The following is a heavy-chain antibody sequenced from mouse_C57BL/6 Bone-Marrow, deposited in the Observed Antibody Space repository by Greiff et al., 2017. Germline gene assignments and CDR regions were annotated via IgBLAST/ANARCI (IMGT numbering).Heavy chain of an antibody. CDR3: ASLIGLGREGY. V-gene: IGHV1-7*01. J-gene: IGHJ2*01. CDR2: IHPCNSYT. Sequence: VQLQQSGAELAKPGASVKLSCKASGYTFTSYWMHWVKQRPGQGLEWIGEIHPCNSYTKYNQKFKGKATLTADTSSSTAYMQLSSLTYEDSAVYYCASLIGLGREGYWGQGTTLTVSS. CDR1: GYTFTSYW. D-gene: IGHD2-2*01.